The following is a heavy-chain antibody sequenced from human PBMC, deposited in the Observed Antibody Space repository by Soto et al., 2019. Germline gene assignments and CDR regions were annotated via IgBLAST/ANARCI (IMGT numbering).Heavy chain of an antibody. V-gene: IGHV5-51*01. CDR3: ARDYCSGTTCYEFGY. CDR2: IYPGDSDT. Sequence: GESLKISCKGSGYRFTNYWIGWVRQMPGKGLEWMGIIYPGDSDTRYSPSFQGQVTISADKSINTAYLQWSSLKASDTAMYYCARDYCSGTTCYEFGYWGQGTLVTVSS. CDR1: GYRFTNYW. J-gene: IGHJ4*02. D-gene: IGHD2-2*01.